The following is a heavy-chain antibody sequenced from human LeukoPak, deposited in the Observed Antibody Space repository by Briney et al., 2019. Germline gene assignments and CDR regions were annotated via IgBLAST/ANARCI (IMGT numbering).Heavy chain of an antibody. D-gene: IGHD5-18*01. CDR2: ISRSGSTI. CDR1: GFIFSDYY. CDR3: ARYTVLVSGTFDY. V-gene: IGHV3-11*01. Sequence: GGSLRLSCAASGFIFSDYYMSWIRQAPGKGLEWVSYISRSGSTIYYADSVKGRFTSSRDNAKNSLYLQMNSLRAEDTAVCYCARYTVLVSGTFDYWGQGTLVTVSS. J-gene: IGHJ4*02.